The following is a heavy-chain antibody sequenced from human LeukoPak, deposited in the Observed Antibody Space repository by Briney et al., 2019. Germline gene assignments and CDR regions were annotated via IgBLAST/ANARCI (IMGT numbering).Heavy chain of an antibody. CDR1: GFTFSDYY. V-gene: IGHV3-11*01. Sequence: GGSLRLSCAASGFTFSDYYMSWIRQAPEKGLEWVSYISSSGNTTYHADSVKGRFIISRDNAKNSLYLQVSSLRAEDTAVYYCARDGGSSWYFDYWGQGTLVTVSS. J-gene: IGHJ4*02. D-gene: IGHD6-13*01. CDR2: ISSSGNTT. CDR3: ARDGGSSWYFDY.